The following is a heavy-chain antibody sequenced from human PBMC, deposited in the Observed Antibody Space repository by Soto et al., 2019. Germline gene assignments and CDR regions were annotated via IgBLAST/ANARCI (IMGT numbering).Heavy chain of an antibody. CDR3: AKDSWAIFGVPAGEYYAMDV. Sequence: EVQLLESGGAPVQSGGSLRLSCVASGFTFENYAMSWVRQAPGKGLEWVSAISGSGGTTYYSDSVKGLFTISRDNSKNTVYLQMNDLRVEDAAEYFCAKDSWAIFGVPAGEYYAMDVWGQGTTVTVSS. J-gene: IGHJ6*02. CDR2: ISGSGGTT. CDR1: GFTFENYA. D-gene: IGHD3-3*01. V-gene: IGHV3-23*01.